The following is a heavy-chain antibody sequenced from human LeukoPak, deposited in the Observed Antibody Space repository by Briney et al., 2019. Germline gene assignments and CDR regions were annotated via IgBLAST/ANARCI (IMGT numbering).Heavy chain of an antibody. CDR3: ARERVAGDFDY. Sequence: GGSLRLYCAASGFRFSGYAMSWVRQAPEKGLEWVSAISGGGDSTYYADSVKGRFTLSRDNSKNTLYLQMNSLRAEDTAVYYCARERVAGDFDYWGQGTLVTVSS. J-gene: IGHJ4*02. V-gene: IGHV3-23*01. CDR1: GFRFSGYA. CDR2: ISGGGDST. D-gene: IGHD6-19*01.